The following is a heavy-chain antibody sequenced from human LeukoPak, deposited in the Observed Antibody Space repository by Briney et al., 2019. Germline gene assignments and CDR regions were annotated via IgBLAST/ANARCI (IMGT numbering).Heavy chain of an antibody. Sequence: PGGSLRLSCAASGFTFSSCAMSWVRQAPGKGLEWVSAISGSGGSTYYADSVKGRFTISRDNSKNTLYLQMNGLRAEDTAVYYCAKESSGSYYKDYWGQGTLVTASS. CDR2: ISGSGGST. J-gene: IGHJ4*02. D-gene: IGHD3-10*01. V-gene: IGHV3-23*01. CDR3: AKESSGSYYKDY. CDR1: GFTFSSCA.